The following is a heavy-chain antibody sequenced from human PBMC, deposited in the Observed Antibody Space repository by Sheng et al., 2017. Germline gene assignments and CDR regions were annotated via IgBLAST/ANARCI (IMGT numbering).Heavy chain of an antibody. CDR2: ISAYNGNT. J-gene: IGHJ6*03. CDR3: ARVPYQLLPTYYYYMDV. D-gene: IGHD2-2*01. CDR1: GYTFTSYG. V-gene: IGHV1-18*01. Sequence: QVQLVQSGAEVKKPGASVKVSCKASGYTFTSYGISWVRQAPGQGLEWMGWISAYNGNTNYAQKLQGRVTMTTDTSTSTAYMELRSLRSDDTAVYYCARVPYQLLPTYYYYMDVWGQGTTVTVSS.